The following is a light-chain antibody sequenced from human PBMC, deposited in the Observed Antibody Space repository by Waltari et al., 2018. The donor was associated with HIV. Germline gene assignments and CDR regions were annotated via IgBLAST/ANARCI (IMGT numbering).Light chain of an antibody. Sequence: QTVVTQEPSLTVSPGGTVTPTCASSTGVVNNGTYTKRFQQKPGQAPRGLFYSTSNKNSWTPARFSGSLLGGKAALTLSGVQPEDEAEYYCLLYYGGAQRYVFGTGTKVTVL. V-gene: IGLV7-43*01. CDR1: TGVVNNGTY. J-gene: IGLJ1*01. CDR3: LLYYGGAQRYV. CDR2: STS.